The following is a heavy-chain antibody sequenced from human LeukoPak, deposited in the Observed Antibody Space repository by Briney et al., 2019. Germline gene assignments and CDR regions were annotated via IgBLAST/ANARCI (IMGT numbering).Heavy chain of an antibody. J-gene: IGHJ3*02. D-gene: IGHD3-22*01. CDR1: ASTFSTYV. V-gene: IGHV3-30*03. Sequence: GGSLRLSCAASASTFSTYVMHWVRQAPGRGLEWVAGIGVDGRSEHYPDSFRGRFTISRDNSNNALYLQMNSLREEDTAIYYCVRGWHSSGRCDIFDIWGQGTMVTVSS. CDR3: VRGWHSSGRCDIFDI. CDR2: IGVDGRSE.